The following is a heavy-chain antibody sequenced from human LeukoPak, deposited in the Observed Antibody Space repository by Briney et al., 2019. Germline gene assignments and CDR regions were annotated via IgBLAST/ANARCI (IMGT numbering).Heavy chain of an antibody. V-gene: IGHV3-23*01. CDR2: VSSTGGST. Sequence: GGSLRLSCTASGFTFYDYAMSWVRQAPGKGLEWVSGVSSTGGSTFYADSVKGRFTISRDNSKNTVYLQMNSLRAEDTAVYYCAKELTKYSGSPIDYWGQGTLVTVSS. J-gene: IGHJ4*02. CDR3: AKELTKYSGSPIDY. CDR1: GFTFYDYA. D-gene: IGHD1-26*01.